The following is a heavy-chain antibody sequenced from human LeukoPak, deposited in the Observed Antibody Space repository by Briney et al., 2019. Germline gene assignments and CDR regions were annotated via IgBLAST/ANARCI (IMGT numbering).Heavy chain of an antibody. CDR1: GYTFTSYD. J-gene: IGHJ4*02. CDR2: MNPNSGNT. V-gene: IGHV1-8*03. D-gene: IGHD6-6*01. CDR3: ARVSSIAARPPFGY. Sequence: GASVKVSCKASGYTFTSYDINWVRQATGQGLEWMGWMNPNSGNTGYAQKFQGRVTITRNTSISTAYMELSSLGSEDTAVYYCARVSSIAARPPFGYWGQGTLVTVSS.